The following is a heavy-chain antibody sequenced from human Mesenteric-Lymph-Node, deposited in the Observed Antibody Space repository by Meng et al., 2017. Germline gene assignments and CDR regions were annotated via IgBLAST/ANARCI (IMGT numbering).Heavy chain of an antibody. V-gene: IGHV4-34*01. CDR2: INHSGST. CDR3: ARVHSTFGGVGGDY. D-gene: IGHD3-16*01. J-gene: IGHJ4*02. Sequence: SETLSLTCAVYGGSFSGYYWSWIRQPPGKGLEWIGEINHSGSTNYNPSLKSRVTISVDTSKNQFSLKLSSVTVADTAVYYFARVHSTFGGVGGDYWGQGTLVTVSS. CDR1: GGSFSGYY.